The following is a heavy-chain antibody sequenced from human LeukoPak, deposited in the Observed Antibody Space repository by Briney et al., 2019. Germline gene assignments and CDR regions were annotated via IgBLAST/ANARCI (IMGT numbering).Heavy chain of an antibody. V-gene: IGHV3-23*01. CDR3: AKIGRRYDFWTGYYEEEVDYMDV. Sequence: GGSLRLSCAASGFTFSNYGMSWVRQAPGKGLEWVSGISDSGGSTKHAVYVKGRFTISRDNSKDTLYLQMNSLRAEDTAVYYCAKIGRRYDFWTGYYEEEVDYMDVWGKGTTVTVSS. D-gene: IGHD3-3*01. CDR2: ISDSGGST. J-gene: IGHJ6*03. CDR1: GFTFSNYG.